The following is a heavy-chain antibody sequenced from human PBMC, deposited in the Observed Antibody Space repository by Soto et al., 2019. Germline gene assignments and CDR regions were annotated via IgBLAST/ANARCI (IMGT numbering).Heavy chain of an antibody. CDR1: GGTHNNYA. V-gene: IGHV1-69*06. CDR2: FIPIFATV. CDR3: TIWWGALLYQLSDLDV. Sequence: QVQLLQSGSEVRKPGSSVKVSCKASGGTHNNYAFTWVRQARGQGLELVGGFIPIFATVVYEQRFEGRVTISAYKSPSTAYRELTKFSFDDTPDYYITIWWGALLYQLSDLDVSG. J-gene: IGHJ6*02. D-gene: IGHD3-10*01.